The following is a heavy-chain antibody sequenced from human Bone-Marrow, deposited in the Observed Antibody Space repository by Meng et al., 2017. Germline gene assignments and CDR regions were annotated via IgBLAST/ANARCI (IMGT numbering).Heavy chain of an antibody. D-gene: IGHD3-22*01. V-gene: IGHV3-48*03. Sequence: GESLKISCASSGSIFSSYEMNWVRQAPGKGLEWVSYISSSGSTIYYADSVKGRFTISRDNAKNSLYLQMNSLRAEDTAVYYCARVPRSSPVIYYYGMDVWGQGTTVTGSS. CDR3: ARVPRSSPVIYYYGMDV. CDR1: GSIFSSYE. J-gene: IGHJ6*02. CDR2: ISSSGSTI.